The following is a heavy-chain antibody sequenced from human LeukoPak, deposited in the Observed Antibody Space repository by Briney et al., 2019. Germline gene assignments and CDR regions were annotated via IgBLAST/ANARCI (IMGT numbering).Heavy chain of an antibody. Sequence: PGGSLRLSCAASGFTFSSYSMNWVRQAPEKGLEWVSSISSSSYIYYADSVKSRFTLSRDNAKNSLYMQMSSLRAEDTAVYYCARGGRHGGDGYNNRHFDYCGQGTLVTVSS. CDR1: GFTFSSYS. CDR3: ARGGRHGGDGYNNRHFDY. V-gene: IGHV3-21*01. J-gene: IGHJ4*02. D-gene: IGHD5-24*01. CDR2: ISSSSYI.